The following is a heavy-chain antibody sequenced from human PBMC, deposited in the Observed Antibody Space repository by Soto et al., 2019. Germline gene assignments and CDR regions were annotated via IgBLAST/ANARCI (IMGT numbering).Heavy chain of an antibody. CDR3: ARDISSSGWYAAARFDP. Sequence: ASVKVSCKASGYTFTSYAMHWVRQAPGQRLEWMGWINAGNGNTKYSRKFQGRVTITRDTSASTAYMELSSLRSEDTAVYYCARDISSSGWYAAARFDPWGQGTLVTVSS. CDR2: INAGNGNT. D-gene: IGHD6-19*01. J-gene: IGHJ5*02. CDR1: GYTFTSYA. V-gene: IGHV1-3*01.